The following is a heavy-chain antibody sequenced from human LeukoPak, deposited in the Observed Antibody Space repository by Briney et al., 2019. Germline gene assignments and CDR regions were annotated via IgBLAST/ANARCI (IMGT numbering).Heavy chain of an antibody. Sequence: GESLKISCKGSGYSFTSYWISWVRQLPGKGLEWMGRIDPSDSYTNYSPSFQGHVTISADKSISTAYLQWSSLKASDTAMYYCARLDVDTAMVIDYWGQGTLVTVSS. CDR3: ARLDVDTAMVIDY. CDR1: GYSFTSYW. D-gene: IGHD5-18*01. V-gene: IGHV5-10-1*01. J-gene: IGHJ4*02. CDR2: IDPSDSYT.